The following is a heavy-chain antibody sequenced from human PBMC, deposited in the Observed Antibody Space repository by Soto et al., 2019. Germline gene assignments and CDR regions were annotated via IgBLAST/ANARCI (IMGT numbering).Heavy chain of an antibody. CDR1: GAALSSVGCF. V-gene: IGHV4-61*08. CDR2: IYYSGGT. J-gene: IGHJ5*02. D-gene: IGHD6-19*01. CDR3: TREQSDDNYFDP. Sequence: PSETLSLSCTVSGAALSSVGCFYTWVRQPPGKGLEWLGYIYYSGGTNYNPSLKSRVTTSLDKSKSQFSLRLISVTAADTAVYYCTREQSDDNYFDPWGQGTLVTVS.